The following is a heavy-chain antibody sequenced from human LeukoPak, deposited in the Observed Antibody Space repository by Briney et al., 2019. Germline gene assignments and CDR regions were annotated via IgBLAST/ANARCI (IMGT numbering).Heavy chain of an antibody. Sequence: GGSLRLSCAASGFTFSSYAMSWVRQAPGKGLEWVSSISSSSSYIYYADSVRGRFTISRDNAKNSLYLQMNSLRAEDTAVYYCARDGGDYGMDVWGQGTTVTVSS. CDR2: ISSSSSYI. CDR1: GFTFSSYA. CDR3: ARDGGDYGMDV. V-gene: IGHV3-21*01. J-gene: IGHJ6*02. D-gene: IGHD3-16*01.